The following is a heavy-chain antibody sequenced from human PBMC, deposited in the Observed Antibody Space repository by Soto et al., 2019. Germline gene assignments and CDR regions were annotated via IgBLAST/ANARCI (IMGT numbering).Heavy chain of an antibody. J-gene: IGHJ6*02. CDR3: ASPITYYYDSRELYGMDV. CDR1: GYTFTGYY. Sequence: QVQLVQSGAEVKKPGASVKVSCKASGYTFTGYYMHWVRQAPGQGLEWMGWINPNSGGTNYAQKFQGRVTITADESTSTAYMELSSLRSEDTAVYYCASPITYYYDSRELYGMDVWGQGTTVTVSS. V-gene: IGHV1-2*02. CDR2: INPNSGGT. D-gene: IGHD3-22*01.